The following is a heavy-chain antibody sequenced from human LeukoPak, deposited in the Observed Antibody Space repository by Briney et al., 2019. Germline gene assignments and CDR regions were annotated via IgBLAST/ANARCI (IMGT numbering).Heavy chain of an antibody. D-gene: IGHD3-10*01. CDR1: GFTFSSYS. J-gene: IGHJ6*03. CDR3: AKDKVDYYGSGSRSYYYYYYMDV. Sequence: GGSLRLSCAASGFTFSSYSMNWVRQAPGKGLEWVSGISWNSGSIGYADSVKGRFTISRDNAKNSLYLQMNSLRAEDTALYYCAKDKVDYYGSGSRSYYYYYYMDVWGKGTTVTVSS. CDR2: ISWNSGSI. V-gene: IGHV3-9*01.